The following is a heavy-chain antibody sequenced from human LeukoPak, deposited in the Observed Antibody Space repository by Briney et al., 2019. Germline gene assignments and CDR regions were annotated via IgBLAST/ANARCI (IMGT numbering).Heavy chain of an antibody. D-gene: IGHD4-17*01. CDR1: GFTFSNYW. CDR3: AKWSGDYPSYYLDY. V-gene: IGHV3-74*01. Sequence: PGGSLRLSCAASGFTFSNYWMHWVRQAPGKGLVWVSRISSDGSGTNYADSVKGRFTISRDNAKNTLYLQMNSLRAKDTAVYYCAKWSGDYPSYYLDYWGQGTLVTVSS. CDR2: ISSDGSGT. J-gene: IGHJ4*02.